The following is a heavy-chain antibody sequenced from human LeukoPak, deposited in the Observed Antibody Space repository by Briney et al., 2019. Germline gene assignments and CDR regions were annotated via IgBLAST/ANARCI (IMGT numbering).Heavy chain of an antibody. CDR3: ARRFRNCSGGSCYTGLDY. CDR2: INHSGST. Sequence: SETLSLTCAVYGGSFSGYYWSWIRQPPGKGLEWIGEINHSGSTNYNPSLKSRVTISVDTSKNQFSLMLSSVTAADTAVYYCARRFRNCSGGSCYTGLDYWGQGTLVTVSS. V-gene: IGHV4-34*01. CDR1: GGSFSGYY. D-gene: IGHD2-15*01. J-gene: IGHJ4*02.